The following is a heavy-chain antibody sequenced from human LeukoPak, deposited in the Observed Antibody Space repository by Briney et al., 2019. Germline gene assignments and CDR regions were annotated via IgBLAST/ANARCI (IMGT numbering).Heavy chain of an antibody. Sequence: ASVKVSCTASGYTFTGYYMHWVRQAPGQGLEWMGWINPNSGGTNYAQKFQGRVTMTRDTSISTAYMELSRLRSDDTAVYYCARGHIAVGNLGYWGQGTLVTVSS. V-gene: IGHV1-2*02. D-gene: IGHD6-19*01. CDR3: ARGHIAVGNLGY. CDR1: GYTFTGYY. J-gene: IGHJ4*02. CDR2: INPNSGGT.